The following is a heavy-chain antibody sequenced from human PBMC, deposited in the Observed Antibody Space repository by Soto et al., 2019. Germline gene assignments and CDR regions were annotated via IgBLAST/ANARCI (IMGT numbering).Heavy chain of an antibody. CDR2: ISGSGDGT. CDR3: AGPGYSSQDY. J-gene: IGHJ4*02. CDR1: GLTFSSFA. Sequence: GGALRLSCAASGLTFSSFALIWVRQAPGKGLEWVSAISGSGDGTDYAASVKGRFTISRDNSKNTLYLQMNSLRAEDTAVYYCAGPGYSSQDYWGQGALVTVSS. D-gene: IGHD5-18*01. V-gene: IGHV3-23*01.